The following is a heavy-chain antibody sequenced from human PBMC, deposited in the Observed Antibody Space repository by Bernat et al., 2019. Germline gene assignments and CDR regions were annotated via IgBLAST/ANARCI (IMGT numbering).Heavy chain of an antibody. CDR3: ARDRTYYYYSSGYYYDY. J-gene: IGHJ4*01. CDR2: IYSGGST. V-gene: IGHV3-66*01. CDR1: GFTVSSNY. Sequence: SGFTVSSNYMSWVRQAPGKGLAWVSVIYSGGSTYYADSVKGRFTISRDNSKNTLYLQMNSLRAEDTVVYYCARDRTYYYYSSGYYYDYWG. D-gene: IGHD3-22*01.